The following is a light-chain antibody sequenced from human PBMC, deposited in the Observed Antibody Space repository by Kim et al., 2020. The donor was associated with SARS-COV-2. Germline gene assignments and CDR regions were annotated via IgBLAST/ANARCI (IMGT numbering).Light chain of an antibody. CDR3: GTWDSSLGAVV. CDR1: SSDIVNDY. CDR2: VND. J-gene: IGLJ3*02. Sequence: GGTAAVSCSGSSSDIVNDYVSWYQHLPGTAPELIIFVNDKRPSGIPDRFLASGSGTAATLGITGLQAGDEADYYCGTWDSSLGAVVFGGGTQLTVL. V-gene: IGLV1-51*01.